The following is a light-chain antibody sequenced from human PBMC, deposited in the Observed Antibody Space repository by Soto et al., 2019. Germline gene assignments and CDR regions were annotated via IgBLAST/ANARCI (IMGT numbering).Light chain of an antibody. Sequence: EIVLTESPATLSSSPGERATLSCRASPSVTNFLAWYQQKPVQAPRLLIYDASNRATGVPARFSGSGSGTDFTLTISSLEPEDFALYYCQQRNNWPPITFGQGTRLEI. CDR3: QQRNNWPPIT. CDR1: PSVTNF. V-gene: IGKV3-11*01. J-gene: IGKJ5*01. CDR2: DAS.